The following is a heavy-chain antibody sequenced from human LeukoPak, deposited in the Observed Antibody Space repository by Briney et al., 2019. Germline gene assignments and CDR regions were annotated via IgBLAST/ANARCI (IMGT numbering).Heavy chain of an antibody. D-gene: IGHD1-26*01. CDR3: ARDNAQLVGATPEFYYYMDV. Sequence: PSETLSLTCIVSGYSITSGYYWGWIRQPPGKGLEWIGSIYHSGDTYYNPSLKSRVTISVDTSKNQFSLKLDSVTAADTAVYYCARDNAQLVGATPEFYYYMDVWGKGTTVTVSS. CDR2: IYHSGDT. V-gene: IGHV4-38-2*02. J-gene: IGHJ6*03. CDR1: GYSITSGYY.